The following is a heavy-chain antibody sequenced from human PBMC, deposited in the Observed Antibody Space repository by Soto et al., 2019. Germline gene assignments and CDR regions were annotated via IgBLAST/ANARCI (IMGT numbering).Heavy chain of an antibody. CDR2: INPSGGST. Sequence: GXSVKVSCKASGCTFTSYYMHWARQAPGQGLEWMGIINPSGGSTIYAQKFQGRVTMTRDTSTSTVYMELSSLRSEDTAVYYCARDLVTIFGVVIRYLGMDVWGQGTTVTVSS. V-gene: IGHV1-46*01. CDR3: ARDLVTIFGVVIRYLGMDV. CDR1: GCTFTSYY. J-gene: IGHJ6*02. D-gene: IGHD3-3*01.